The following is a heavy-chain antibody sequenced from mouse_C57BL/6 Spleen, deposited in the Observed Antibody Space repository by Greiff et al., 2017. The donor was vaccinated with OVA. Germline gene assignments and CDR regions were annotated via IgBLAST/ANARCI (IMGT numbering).Heavy chain of an antibody. V-gene: IGHV1-22*01. CDR1: GYTFTDYN. Sequence: DVQLQESGPELVKPGASVKMSCKASGYTFTDYNMHWVKQSHGKSLEWIGYINPNNGGTSYNQKFKGKATLTVNKSSSTAYMELRSLTSEDSAVYYCARGGFYYYGSSYEYFDVWGTGTTVTVSS. D-gene: IGHD1-1*01. CDR2: INPNNGGT. J-gene: IGHJ1*03. CDR3: ARGGFYYYGSSYEYFDV.